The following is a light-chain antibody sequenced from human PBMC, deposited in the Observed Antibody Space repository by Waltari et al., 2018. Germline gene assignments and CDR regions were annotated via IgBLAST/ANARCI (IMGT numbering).Light chain of an antibody. CDR3: QAYDSRLSGWV. V-gene: IGLV1-40*01. Sequence: QSVLTQPPSVSGAPGQRVTISCSGGGSNIGAGYDVHWYQSLPGTAPKLLIYTTSHRPSGVPDRFSGSKSGTSASLAIAGLQVEDEADYYCQAYDSRLSGWVFGGGTKLTVL. J-gene: IGLJ3*02. CDR1: GSNIGAGYD. CDR2: TTS.